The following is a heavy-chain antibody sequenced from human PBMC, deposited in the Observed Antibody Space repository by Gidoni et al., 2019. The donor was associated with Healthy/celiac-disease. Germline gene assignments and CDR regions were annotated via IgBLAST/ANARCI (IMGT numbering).Heavy chain of an antibody. Sequence: EVQLLESGGGLVQPGGSLRLSCAASGFTFSSYAMSWVRQAPGKGLEWVSAISGSGGSTYYADSVKGRFTISRDNSKNTLYLQMNSLRAEDTAVYYCAKSRADIKQLPAYYMDVWGKGTTVTVSS. D-gene: IGHD6-6*01. CDR1: GFTFSSYA. J-gene: IGHJ6*03. CDR3: AKSRADIKQLPAYYMDV. V-gene: IGHV3-23*01. CDR2: ISGSGGST.